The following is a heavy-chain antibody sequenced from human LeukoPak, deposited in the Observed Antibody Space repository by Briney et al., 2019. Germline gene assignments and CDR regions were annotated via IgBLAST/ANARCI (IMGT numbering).Heavy chain of an antibody. Sequence: SETLSLTCTVSGGSISSGDYYWSWIRQPPGKGLEWIGYIYYSGSTYYNPSLKSRVTISEDTSKNQFSLKLSSVTAADTAVYYCARVGYSGYDSHYYYGMDVWGKGTTVTVSS. V-gene: IGHV4-30-4*01. CDR2: IYYSGST. CDR1: GGSISSGDYY. D-gene: IGHD5-12*01. J-gene: IGHJ6*04. CDR3: ARVGYSGYDSHYYYGMDV.